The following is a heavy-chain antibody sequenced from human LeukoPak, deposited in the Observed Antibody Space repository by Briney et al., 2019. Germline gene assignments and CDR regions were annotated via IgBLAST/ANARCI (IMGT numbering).Heavy chain of an antibody. CDR1: GYSFASYW. Sequence: GESLKISCKGSGYSFASYWIAWVRQVPGKGLECLGIIYPGDSDTRYSPSFQGQVTISADKSISTAYLQWSSLKASDTAMYYCARLKEGSSSWFDPWGQGTLVTVSS. CDR3: ARLKEGSSSWFDP. J-gene: IGHJ5*02. CDR2: IYPGDSDT. D-gene: IGHD6-13*01. V-gene: IGHV5-51*01.